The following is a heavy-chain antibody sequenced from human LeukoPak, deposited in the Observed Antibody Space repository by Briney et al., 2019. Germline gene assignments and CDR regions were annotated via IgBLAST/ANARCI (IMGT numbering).Heavy chain of an antibody. D-gene: IGHD5-18*01. CDR3: ASLYSYAE. V-gene: IGHV3-53*01. Sequence: GGSLRLSCAASGFTFSYYWMNWVRQAPGKGLEWVSVIYSGGSTYYADSVKGRFTISRDNSKNTLYLQMNSLRAEDTAVYYCASLYSYAEWGQGTLVTVSS. J-gene: IGHJ4*02. CDR2: IYSGGST. CDR1: GFTFSYYW.